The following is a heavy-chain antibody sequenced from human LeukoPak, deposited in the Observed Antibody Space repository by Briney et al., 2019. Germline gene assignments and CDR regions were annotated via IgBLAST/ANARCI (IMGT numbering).Heavy chain of an antibody. CDR2: INPNSGGT. Sequence: ASVKVSCKASGYTFTGYYMHWVRQAPGQGLQWMGWINPNSGGTNYAQKFQGRVTMTRDTSISTAYMELSRLRSDDTAVYYCARENRRVSGFDYWGQGTLVTVSS. V-gene: IGHV1-2*02. CDR1: GYTFTGYY. J-gene: IGHJ4*02. CDR3: ARENRRVSGFDY. D-gene: IGHD1-14*01.